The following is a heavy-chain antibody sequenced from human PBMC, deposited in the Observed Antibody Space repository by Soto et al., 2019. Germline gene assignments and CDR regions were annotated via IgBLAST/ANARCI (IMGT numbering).Heavy chain of an antibody. Sequence: QVQLVQSGAEVKKPGASVKVSCMASGYTFTGYFIHWVREVPGQGLEYMGWINPNTGGTDYAQKFQGRVTMTRDTSISTVFMEMKRRTSDDTAVYYCARVASWAARDLFDPWGQGTLVTVSS. CDR3: ARVASWAARDLFDP. D-gene: IGHD2-15*01. CDR1: GYTFTGYF. V-gene: IGHV1-2*02. J-gene: IGHJ5*02. CDR2: INPNTGGT.